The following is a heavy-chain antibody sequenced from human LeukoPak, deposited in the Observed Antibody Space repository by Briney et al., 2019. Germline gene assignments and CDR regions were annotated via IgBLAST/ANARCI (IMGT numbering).Heavy chain of an antibody. D-gene: IGHD6-13*01. CDR1: GGSISSGGYY. Sequence: SQTLSLTCTVSGGSISSGGYYWSWIRQHPGKGLEWIGYIYYSGSTYYNPSLKSRVTISADTSKNQFSLKLSSVTAADTAVYYCARGVAAAGTADYWGQGTLVTVSS. V-gene: IGHV4-31*03. J-gene: IGHJ4*02. CDR2: IYYSGST. CDR3: ARGVAAAGTADY.